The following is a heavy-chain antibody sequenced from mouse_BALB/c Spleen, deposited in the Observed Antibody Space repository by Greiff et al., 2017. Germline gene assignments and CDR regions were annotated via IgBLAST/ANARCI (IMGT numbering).Heavy chain of an antibody. V-gene: IGHV5-4*02. CDR2: ISDGGSYT. D-gene: IGHD2-14*01. J-gene: IGHJ1*01. CDR1: GFTFSDYY. Sequence: EVQRVESGGGLVKPGGSLKLSCAASGFTFSDYYMYWVRQTPEKRLEWVATISDGGSYTYYPDSVKGRFTISRDNAKNNLYLQMSSLKSEDTAMYYCARPYDFYWYFDVWGAGTTVTVSS. CDR3: ARPYDFYWYFDV.